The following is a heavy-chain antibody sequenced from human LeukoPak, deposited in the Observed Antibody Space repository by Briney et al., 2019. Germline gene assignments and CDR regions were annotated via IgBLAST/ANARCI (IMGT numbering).Heavy chain of an antibody. J-gene: IGHJ4*02. CDR2: IWYDGSNK. D-gene: IGHD2-15*01. CDR1: GFTFSSYG. V-gene: IGHV3-33*01. Sequence: GGSLRLSCAASGFTFSSYGMHWVRQALGKGLEWVAVIWYDGSNKYYADSVKGRFTISRDNSKNTLYLQMNSLRAEDTAVYYCARGAPLAVGSFDYWGQGTLVTVSS. CDR3: ARGAPLAVGSFDY.